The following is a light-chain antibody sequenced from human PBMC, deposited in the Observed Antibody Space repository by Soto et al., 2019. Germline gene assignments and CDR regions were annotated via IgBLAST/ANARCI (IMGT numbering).Light chain of an antibody. J-gene: IGKJ1*01. CDR3: QQHGSSPPSWT. CDR2: GAS. V-gene: IGKV3-20*01. Sequence: ETVLTQSPGTLSLSPGERATLFCRASQSVSSSYLAWYQQKPGQAPSLLIFGASSRATGIPDRFSGSGSGTEFTLTISRLEPEDFAVYYCQQHGSSPPSWTFGPGNKVEIK. CDR1: QSVSSSY.